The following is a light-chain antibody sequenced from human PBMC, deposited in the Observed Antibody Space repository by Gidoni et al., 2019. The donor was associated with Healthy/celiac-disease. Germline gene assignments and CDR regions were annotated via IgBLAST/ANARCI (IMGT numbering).Light chain of an antibody. CDR1: QSISSY. Sequence: DIQMTQSPSSLSASVGDRVTITCRASQSISSYLNWYQQKPGKAPKLLIYAASSLQSGGPSRFSGSGSGTDFTLTLSRLQTEDFATYYCQQSYSTLLTFGGGTKVEIK. CDR2: AAS. CDR3: QQSYSTLLT. V-gene: IGKV1-39*01. J-gene: IGKJ4*01.